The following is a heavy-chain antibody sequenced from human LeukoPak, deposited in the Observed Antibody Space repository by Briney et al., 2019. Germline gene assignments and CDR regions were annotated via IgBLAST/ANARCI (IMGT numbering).Heavy chain of an antibody. J-gene: IGHJ1*01. D-gene: IGHD3-22*01. CDR1: GGSISSSSYY. V-gene: IGHV4-39*02. CDR3: ARRRYYDSTGFFD. Sequence: PSETLSLTCTVSGGSISSSSYYWGWIRQPPGKGLEWLGDIYYSGRTYYNLSLRNRVSISLDTSKHRFSLTLTSVTAADTAVYYCARRRYYDSTGFFDWGRGSLVIVSS. CDR2: IYYSGRT.